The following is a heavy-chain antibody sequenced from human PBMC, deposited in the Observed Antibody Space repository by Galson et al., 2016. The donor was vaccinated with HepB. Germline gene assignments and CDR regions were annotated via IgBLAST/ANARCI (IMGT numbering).Heavy chain of an antibody. CDR3: AGHLRMGRTSNGLDV. V-gene: IGHV6-1*01. Sequence: CAISGDSVSSNNAIWNWIRQSPSRGLEWLGRTYYRSKWYTDYGVSVKSRITISPGTSKNQFSLQLTSVTSEDTAVYYGAGHLRMGRTSNGLDVWGQGTTVTVSS. CDR1: GDSVSSNNAI. CDR2: TYYRSKWYT. J-gene: IGHJ6*02. D-gene: IGHD1/OR15-1a*01.